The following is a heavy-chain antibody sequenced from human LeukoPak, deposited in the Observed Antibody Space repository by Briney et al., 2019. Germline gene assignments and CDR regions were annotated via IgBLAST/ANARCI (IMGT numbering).Heavy chain of an antibody. CDR1: GFTFDDYA. D-gene: IGHD6-13*01. J-gene: IGHJ5*02. V-gene: IGHV3-9*01. Sequence: GGSLRLSCAASGFTFDDYAMHWVRQAPGKGLEWVSGISWNSGSIGYADSVKGRFTISRDNAKNSLYLQMNSLRAEDTALYYCAKEEKSMYSSSLGWFNPWGQGTLVTVSS. CDR3: AKEEKSMYSSSLGWFNP. CDR2: ISWNSGSI.